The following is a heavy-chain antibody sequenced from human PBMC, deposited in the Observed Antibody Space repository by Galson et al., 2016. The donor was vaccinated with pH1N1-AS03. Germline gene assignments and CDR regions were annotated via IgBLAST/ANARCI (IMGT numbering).Heavy chain of an antibody. D-gene: IGHD3-9*01. V-gene: IGHV3-11*01. J-gene: IGHJ4*02. Sequence: SLRLSCAASGFTFGDYYMSWIRQAPGKGLEWISCITSSGGSGSNIYYADSVKGRFTISRDNAKNSLSLQMNSLRADDTAVYFCARGWYDIWTGYLVDPFDYWGQGALVTVSS. CDR2: ITSSGGSGSNI. CDR3: ARGWYDIWTGYLVDPFDY. CDR1: GFTFGDYY.